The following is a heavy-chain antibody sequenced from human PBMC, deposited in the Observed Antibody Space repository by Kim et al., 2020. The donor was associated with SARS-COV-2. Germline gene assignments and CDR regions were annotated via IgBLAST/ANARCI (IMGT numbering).Heavy chain of an antibody. V-gene: IGHV3-23*01. CDR3: AKDRTAVVTQNWYFDL. D-gene: IGHD6-19*01. J-gene: IGHJ2*01. Sequence: SVKGRFTISRDNSKNTMYLQMDSLRAEDTAVYYCAKDRTAVVTQNWYFDLWGRGTQVTVTS.